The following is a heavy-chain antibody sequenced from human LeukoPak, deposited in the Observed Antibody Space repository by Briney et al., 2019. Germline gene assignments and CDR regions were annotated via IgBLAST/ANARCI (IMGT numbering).Heavy chain of an antibody. Sequence: GGSLRLSCAASGFTFSSYAMTWVRQAPGKGLEWISAIVASGSSTYYADSVKGRFTVSRDNSRNTMYLQMNRLRAEDTAVYYCAKDPGSTWYGYFQHWDQGALVTVSS. CDR2: IVASGSST. CDR1: GFTFSSYA. V-gene: IGHV3-23*01. J-gene: IGHJ1*01. CDR3: AKDPGSTWYGYFQH. D-gene: IGHD6-13*01.